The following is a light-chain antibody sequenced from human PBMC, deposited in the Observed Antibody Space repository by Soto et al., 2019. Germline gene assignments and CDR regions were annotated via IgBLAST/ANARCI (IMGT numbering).Light chain of an antibody. J-gene: IGKJ1*01. CDR2: GAS. CDR1: QSITIY. V-gene: IGKV1-39*01. CDR3: QQSYSTLWT. Sequence: EIQMTQSPSSLSASVGDRLTITCRASQSITIYLNWYQQKPGEAPNLLIFGASTLQSGVPSRFSGSGSGTDFTLTISSLQPEDFATYYCQQSYSTLWTFAQGTKVDI.